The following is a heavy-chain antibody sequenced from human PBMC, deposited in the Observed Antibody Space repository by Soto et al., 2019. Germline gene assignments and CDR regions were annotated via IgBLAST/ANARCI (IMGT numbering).Heavy chain of an antibody. V-gene: IGHV5-51*01. J-gene: IGHJ6*03. CDR1: GYRFTTYW. CDR3: ARHRKGRRSADYYYYYMDV. Sequence: GESLKISCKSCGYRFTTYWICGVRQMPGKGLEWMGIIYPGDSDTRYSPSFQGQVTISADKSISTAYLQGSSLKASDTAMYYCARHRKGRRSADYYYYYMDVWGKRTTVTVSS. CDR2: IYPGDSDT.